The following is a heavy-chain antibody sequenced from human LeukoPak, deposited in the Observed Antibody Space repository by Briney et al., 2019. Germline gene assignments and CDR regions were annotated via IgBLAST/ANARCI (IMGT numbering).Heavy chain of an antibody. Sequence: GGSLRLSCAASGFTFDDYAMHWVRQAPGKGLEWVSLISGDGGSTYYADSVKGRFTISRDNSKNSLYLQMNGLRTEDTALYYCAKDIIAAVSYYGMDVWGQGTTVTVSS. D-gene: IGHD6-6*01. CDR3: AKDIIAAVSYYGMDV. CDR1: GFTFDDYA. V-gene: IGHV3-43*02. CDR2: ISGDGGST. J-gene: IGHJ6*02.